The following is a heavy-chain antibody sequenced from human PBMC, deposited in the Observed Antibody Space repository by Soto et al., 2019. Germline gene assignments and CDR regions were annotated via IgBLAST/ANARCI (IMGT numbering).Heavy chain of an antibody. V-gene: IGHV5-51*01. D-gene: IGHD3-3*01. J-gene: IGHJ4*02. CDR1: GYSFTSYW. CDR3: ARSKTYYDFWSGYYTPYFDY. CDR2: IYPGDSDT. Sequence: PGESLKISCKGSGYSFTSYWIGWVRQMPGKGLEWMGIIYPGDSDTRYSPSFQGQVTISADKSISTAYLQWSSLKASDTAMYYCARSKTYYDFWSGYYTPYFDYWGQGTLVTVSS.